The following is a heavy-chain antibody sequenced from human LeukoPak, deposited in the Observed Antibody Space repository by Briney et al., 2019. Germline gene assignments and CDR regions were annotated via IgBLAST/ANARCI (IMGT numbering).Heavy chain of an antibody. Sequence: GGSLRLSCAASGFTFSSYAMHWVRQAPGKGLEWVALISYDEINTYYADSVKGRSTIFRDNAKNTLYLQMNSLRAEDTAVYYCVRDLGGRSGHWGQGTLVTVSS. D-gene: IGHD1-26*01. J-gene: IGHJ4*02. CDR3: VRDLGGRSGH. V-gene: IGHV3-30-3*01. CDR1: GFTFSSYA. CDR2: ISYDEINT.